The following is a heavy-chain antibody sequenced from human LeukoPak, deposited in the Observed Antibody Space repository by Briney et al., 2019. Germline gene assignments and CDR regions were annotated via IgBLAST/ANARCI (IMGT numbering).Heavy chain of an antibody. Sequence: GGSLRLSCAASGFTFSSYWMSWVRQAPGEGLEWVANIKQDGSEKYYVDSVKGRFTISRDNAKNSLYLQMNSLRAEDTAVYYCARLYRDFWSGYYLSYYYMDVWGKGTTVTVSS. CDR1: GFTFSSYW. D-gene: IGHD3-3*01. J-gene: IGHJ6*03. V-gene: IGHV3-7*01. CDR3: ARLYRDFWSGYYLSYYYMDV. CDR2: IKQDGSEK.